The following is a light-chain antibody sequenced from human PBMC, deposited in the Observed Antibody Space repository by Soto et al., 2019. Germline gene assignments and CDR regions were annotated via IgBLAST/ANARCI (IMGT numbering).Light chain of an antibody. J-gene: IGKJ1*01. Sequence: DIQMTQSPSSLSASVGDRVTITCRAGQSISSYLNWYQQKPGKAPKLLIYAASSLQSGVPSRFSGSGSGTDFTLTISSLQPEDFATYYCQQSYSNPQTFGQGTKVDIK. CDR3: QQSYSNPQT. V-gene: IGKV1-39*01. CDR1: QSISSY. CDR2: AAS.